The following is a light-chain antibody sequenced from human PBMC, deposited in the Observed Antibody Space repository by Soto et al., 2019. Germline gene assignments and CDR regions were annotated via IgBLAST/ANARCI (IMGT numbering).Light chain of an antibody. V-gene: IGKV2-30*02. J-gene: IGKJ2*01. CDR1: QSLVHSDGNTH. CDR3: MQGTHWPYT. CDR2: KVS. Sequence: DVVMTQSPLSLPVTLGQPASISCRSTQSLVHSDGNTHLNWCQQRPGQSPRRLICKVSNRDSGVPDRFSGSASGTDFRLKISRVEAEDVGVYYCMQGTHWPYTFGQGTKLEI.